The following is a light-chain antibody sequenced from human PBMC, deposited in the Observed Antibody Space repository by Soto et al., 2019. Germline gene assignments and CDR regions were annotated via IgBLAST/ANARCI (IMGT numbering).Light chain of an antibody. CDR2: DAS. CDR1: QSVSSN. V-gene: IGKV3-15*01. J-gene: IGKJ3*01. Sequence: EAVMTQSPATLSVSPGQRPTLSCRASQSVSSNLAWYQQKPGQAPRLLIYDASTRATGIPARFSGSGSGTEFTLTISSLQSEDFAVYYCQQYNTWPLTCGPATKVDIK. CDR3: QQYNTWPLT.